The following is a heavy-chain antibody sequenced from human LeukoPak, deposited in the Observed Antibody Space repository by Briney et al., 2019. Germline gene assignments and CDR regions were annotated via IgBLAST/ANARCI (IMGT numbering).Heavy chain of an antibody. CDR3: ARTSIAARRANAFDI. J-gene: IGHJ3*02. V-gene: IGHV4-30-2*01. CDR2: IYHSGST. CDR1: GGSISSGGYS. D-gene: IGHD6-6*01. Sequence: SQTLSLTCAVSGGSISSGGYSWSWIRQPPGKGLEWIGYIYHSGSTYYNPSLKSRVTISVDRSKNQFSLKLSCVTAADTAVYYCARTSIAARRANAFDIWGQGTMVTVSS.